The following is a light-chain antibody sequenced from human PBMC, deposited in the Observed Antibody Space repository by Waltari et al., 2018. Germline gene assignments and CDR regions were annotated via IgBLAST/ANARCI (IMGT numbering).Light chain of an antibody. J-gene: IGKJ2*01. CDR1: QTISKC. CDR2: AAS. CDR3: QQSDDRPYT. V-gene: IGKV1-39*01. Sequence: IQMTTYPSSLPASFGDSVTITCRTSQTISKCLNWYQQKPGKAPQLLIYAASRLHSGVPSRFSGSGSGTDFTLTITNLQPEDVAFYFCQQSDDRPYTFGLGTKLEIK.